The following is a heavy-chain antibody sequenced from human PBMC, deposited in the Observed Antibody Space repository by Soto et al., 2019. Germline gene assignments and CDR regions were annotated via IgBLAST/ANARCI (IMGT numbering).Heavy chain of an antibody. Sequence: GGSLRLSCAASGFTFSSYGMHWVRQAPGKGLEWVAVISYDGSNKYYADSVKGRFTISRDNSKNTLYLQMNSLRAEDTAVYYCAKEHEARGGSYYYYGMDVWGQGTTVTVSS. V-gene: IGHV3-30*18. CDR3: AKEHEARGGSYYYYGMDV. CDR2: ISYDGSNK. D-gene: IGHD3-10*01. CDR1: GFTFSSYG. J-gene: IGHJ6*02.